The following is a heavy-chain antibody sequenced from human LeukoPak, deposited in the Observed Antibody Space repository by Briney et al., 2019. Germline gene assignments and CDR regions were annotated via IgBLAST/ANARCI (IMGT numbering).Heavy chain of an antibody. Sequence: PSETLSLTCAVYGGTFRGYYWSWIRQPPGKGLEWIGETNHSGSTNSNPSLKSRVTISVDTSKNQFSLKLSSVTAADTAMYYCARRLLGYCSGGSCYSGYFQHWGQGTLVTVSS. J-gene: IGHJ1*01. D-gene: IGHD2-15*01. CDR3: ARRLLGYCSGGSCYSGYFQH. V-gene: IGHV4-34*01. CDR2: TNHSGST. CDR1: GGTFRGYY.